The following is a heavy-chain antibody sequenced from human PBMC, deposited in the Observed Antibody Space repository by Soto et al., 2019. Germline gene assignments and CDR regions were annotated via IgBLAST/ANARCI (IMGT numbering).Heavy chain of an antibody. V-gene: IGHV3-33*01. CDR3: ARDTSCGGTPLGYYYYYGMDV. D-gene: IGHD2-15*01. Sequence: QVQLVESGGGVVQPGRSLRLSCAASGFTFSSYGMHWVRQAPGKGLEWVAVIWYDGSNKYYADSVKGRFTISRDNSKNTLYLQMNSLRAEDTAVYYCARDTSCGGTPLGYYYYYGMDVWGQGTTVTVSS. CDR1: GFTFSSYG. J-gene: IGHJ6*02. CDR2: IWYDGSNK.